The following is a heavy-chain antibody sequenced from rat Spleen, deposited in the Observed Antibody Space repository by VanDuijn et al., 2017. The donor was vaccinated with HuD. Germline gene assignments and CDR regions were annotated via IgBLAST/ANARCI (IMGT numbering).Heavy chain of an antibody. J-gene: IGHJ2*01. V-gene: IGHV5-29*01. CDR3: VRHGYTRYYFDY. D-gene: IGHD1-5*01. Sequence: EVQMVESGGGLVQPGRSLKLSCAASGFTFSDYGMAWVRQDPTKGLEWVATISYDGSNTYYRDSVKGRFTISRDNAKSTLYLQMDFLRSEDTASYYCVRHGYTRYYFDYWGQGVMVTVSS. CDR1: GFTFSDYG. CDR2: ISYDGSNT.